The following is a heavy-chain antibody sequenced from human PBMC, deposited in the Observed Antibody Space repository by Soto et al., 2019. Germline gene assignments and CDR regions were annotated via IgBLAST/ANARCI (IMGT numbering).Heavy chain of an antibody. CDR2: ISAYNGNT. CDR3: ARIVVVPAAATEGGNYYYYGMDV. Sequence: ASVKVSCKASGYTFTSYGISWVRQAPGQGLEWMGWISAYNGNTNYAQKLQGRVTMTTDTSTSTAYMELRSLRSDDTAVYYCARIVVVPAAATEGGNYYYYGMDVWGQGTTVTVSS. V-gene: IGHV1-18*04. J-gene: IGHJ6*02. D-gene: IGHD2-2*01. CDR1: GYTFTSYG.